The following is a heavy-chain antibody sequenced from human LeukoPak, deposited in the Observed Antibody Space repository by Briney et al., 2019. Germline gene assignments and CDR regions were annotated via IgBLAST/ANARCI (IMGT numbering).Heavy chain of an antibody. CDR2: IKSDGREK. J-gene: IGHJ5*02. Sequence: PGGSLALACASSGFRLGGYWVSWVRQAPGKGLECVASIKSDGREKYYADSVKGRFTISRDNAKNSLYLQMNSLRAEDTAVYYCGRLTTAYDTVDPWGQGTLVTVSS. CDR1: GFRLGGYW. D-gene: IGHD3-16*01. CDR3: GRLTTAYDTVDP. V-gene: IGHV3-7*05.